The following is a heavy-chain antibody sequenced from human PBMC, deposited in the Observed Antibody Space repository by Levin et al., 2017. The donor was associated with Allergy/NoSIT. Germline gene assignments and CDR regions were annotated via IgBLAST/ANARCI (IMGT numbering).Heavy chain of an antibody. CDR3: ARPRYWYSSGWFREAFDI. V-gene: IGHV4-34*01. Sequence: SQTLSLTCAVYGGSFSGYYWSWIRQPPGKGLEWIGEINHSGSTNYNPSLKSRVTISVDTSKNQFSLKLSSVTAADTAVYYCARPRYWYSSGWFREAFDIWGQGTMVTVSS. CDR2: INHSGST. J-gene: IGHJ3*02. D-gene: IGHD6-19*01. CDR1: GGSFSGYY.